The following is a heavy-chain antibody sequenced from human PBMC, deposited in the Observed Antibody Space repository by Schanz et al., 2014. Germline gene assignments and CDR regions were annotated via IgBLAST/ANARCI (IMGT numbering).Heavy chain of an antibody. J-gene: IGHJ4*02. CDR2: ISDSGDTA. Sequence: EVHLLESGGGLVPPGGSLRLSCAASGFNFSDYAMCWVRQAPGKGLEWVSLISDSGDTAYYADSVKGRFTISRDNFKGALYLQMSSLRAEDTAVYYCAKSLESCPGGRCSRGYFDYWGQGTLVTVSS. CDR3: AKSLESCPGGRCSRGYFDY. V-gene: IGHV3-23*01. CDR1: GFNFSDYA. D-gene: IGHD2-8*02.